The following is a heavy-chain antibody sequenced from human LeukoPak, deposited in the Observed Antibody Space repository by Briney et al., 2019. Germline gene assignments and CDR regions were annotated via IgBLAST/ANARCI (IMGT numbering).Heavy chain of an antibody. V-gene: IGHV3-30*03. CDR2: ISYDGSNK. J-gene: IGHJ3*02. Sequence: PGGSLRLSCAASGFTFSNSGMSWVRQAPGKGLEWVAVISYDGSNKYYADSVKGRFTISRDNSKNTLYLQMNSLRAEDTAVYYCARGVRRRPDAFDIWGQGTMVTVSS. CDR1: GFTFSNSG. CDR3: ARGVRRRPDAFDI. D-gene: IGHD6-25*01.